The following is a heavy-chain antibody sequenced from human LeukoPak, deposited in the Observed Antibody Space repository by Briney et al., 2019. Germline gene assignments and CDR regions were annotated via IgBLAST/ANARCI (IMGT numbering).Heavy chain of an antibody. CDR3: ARKVVGATTDY. CDR2: ISPGSYSI. CDR1: GFTFSSYS. J-gene: IGHJ4*02. D-gene: IGHD1-26*01. V-gene: IGHV3-21*01. Sequence: GGSLRLSCAASGFTFSSYSMNWVRQAPGKGLEWVSTISPGSYSIYYADSVKGRFTISRDNAKNSLYLQMNSLRVEDTAMYYCARKVVGATTDYWGQGTLVTVSS.